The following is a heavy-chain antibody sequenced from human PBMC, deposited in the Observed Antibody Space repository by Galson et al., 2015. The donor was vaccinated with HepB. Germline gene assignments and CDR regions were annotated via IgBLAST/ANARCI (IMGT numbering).Heavy chain of an antibody. CDR2: ISWDSGTI. J-gene: IGHJ6*03. D-gene: IGHD4-23*01. Sequence: LRLSCAVSGFTFDDYAMHWVRQAPGKGLEWVSSISWDSGTIAYADSVKGRFTISRNNAKNSLYLQMNSLRIEDTGLYYCAKDKKGGNSDYYYYHMDVWGKGTTVTVSS. V-gene: IGHV3-9*01. CDR3: AKDKKGGNSDYYYYHMDV. CDR1: GFTFDDYA.